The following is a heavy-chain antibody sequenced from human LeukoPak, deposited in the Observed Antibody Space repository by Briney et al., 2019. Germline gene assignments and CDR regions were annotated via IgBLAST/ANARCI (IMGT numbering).Heavy chain of an antibody. CDR1: GFTFSNAW. Sequence: PGGSLRLSCAASGFTFSNAWMSWVRQAPGEGLEWVGRIKSKTGGGTTDYAAPVKGRFTISRDDSKNTLYLQMNSLKTEDTAVYYCTTESAYCGGDCYSGYWGQGTLVTVSS. D-gene: IGHD2-21*02. J-gene: IGHJ4*02. CDR3: TTESAYCGGDCYSGY. CDR2: IKSKTGGGTT. V-gene: IGHV3-15*01.